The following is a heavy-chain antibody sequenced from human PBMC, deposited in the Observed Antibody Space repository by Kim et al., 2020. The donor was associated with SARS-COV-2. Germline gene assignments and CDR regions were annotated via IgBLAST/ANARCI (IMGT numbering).Heavy chain of an antibody. J-gene: IGHJ3*02. D-gene: IGHD3-10*01. V-gene: IGHV3-21*01. Sequence: GGSLRLSCAASGFTFSSYSMNWVRQAPGKGLEWVSSISSSSSYIYYADSVKGRFTISRDNAKNSLYLQMNSLRAEDTAVYYCARPGDYYGSGSYFDAFDIWGQGTMVTVSS. CDR3: ARPGDYYGSGSYFDAFDI. CDR2: ISSSSSYI. CDR1: GFTFSSYS.